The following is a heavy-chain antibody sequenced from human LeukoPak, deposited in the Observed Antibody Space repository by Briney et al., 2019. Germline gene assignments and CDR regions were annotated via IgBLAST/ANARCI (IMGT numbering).Heavy chain of an antibody. J-gene: IGHJ6*03. V-gene: IGHV4-61*08. D-gene: IGHD2/OR15-2a*01. CDR1: GVSISSGDYY. Sequence: PSQTLSLTCTVSGVSISSGDYYWSWIRQPPGKGLEYIGHIYYSGNTDYNPSLKSRVTISIDTSQNQFSLTLSSVTAADTAVYYCARWYCSSTTCYHMDVWGKGTTVTVSS. CDR3: ARWYCSSTTCYHMDV. CDR2: IYYSGNT.